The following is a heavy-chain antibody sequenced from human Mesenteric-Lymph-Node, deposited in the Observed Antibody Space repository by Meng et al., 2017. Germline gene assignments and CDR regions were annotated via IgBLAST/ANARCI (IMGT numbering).Heavy chain of an antibody. D-gene: IGHD2-21*02. V-gene: IGHV1-3*01. J-gene: IGHJ4*02. CDR2: VNAASGNT. Sequence: QVQLVQSGAEVKNPGAAGKVCCKTSGYSFTTYGIHWVRQAPGQSLEWMGWVNAASGNTRYSQKFQDRVTINRDTSASSAYMEVSSLRSEDTAVYYCAKSSLHAGTLYFDSWGQGTLVTVSS. CDR3: AKSSLHAGTLYFDS. CDR1: GYSFTTYG.